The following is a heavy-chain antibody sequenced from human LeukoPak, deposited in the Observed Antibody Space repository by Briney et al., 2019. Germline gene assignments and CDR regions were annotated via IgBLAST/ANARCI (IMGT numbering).Heavy chain of an antibody. D-gene: IGHD6-13*01. J-gene: IGHJ4*02. CDR2: IYHSGST. CDR1: GDSISSYY. Sequence: SETLSLTCTVSGDSISSYYWSWIRQPPGKRLECIGYIYHSGSTNYNPSLKSRVTISADTSKDQFSLKLASVTAADTAVYYCATGYSSTWYYFDYWGQGTLVTVSS. V-gene: IGHV4-59*01. CDR3: ATGYSSTWYYFDY.